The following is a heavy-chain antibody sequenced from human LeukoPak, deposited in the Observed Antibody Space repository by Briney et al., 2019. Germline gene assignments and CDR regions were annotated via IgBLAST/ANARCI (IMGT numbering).Heavy chain of an antibody. CDR1: GYTFTGYY. Sequence: GASVKVSCKASGYTFTGYYMHWVRQAPGQGLEWMGWINPNSGGTNYAQKFQGWVTMTRDTSISTAYMELSRLRSDDTAVYYCARDSSGGPYYYYYGMDVWGQGTTVTVSS. D-gene: IGHD3-10*01. CDR2: INPNSGGT. V-gene: IGHV1-2*04. J-gene: IGHJ6*02. CDR3: ARDSSGGPYYYYYGMDV.